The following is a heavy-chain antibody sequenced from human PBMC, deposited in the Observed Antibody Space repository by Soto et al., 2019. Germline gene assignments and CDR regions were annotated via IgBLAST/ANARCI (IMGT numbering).Heavy chain of an antibody. D-gene: IGHD3-16*01. CDR1: DFTFRNYW. CDR2: IKPDGSAT. Sequence: GGSLRLSCATSDFTFRNYWMNWVRQAPGKGLEWVANIKPDGSATNYVDSVKGRFTISRDKVRNSVSLQMNSLRVEDTAVYFCFGGNGGHQWGQGTLVTVSS. V-gene: IGHV3-7*03. J-gene: IGHJ4*02. CDR3: FGGNGGHQ.